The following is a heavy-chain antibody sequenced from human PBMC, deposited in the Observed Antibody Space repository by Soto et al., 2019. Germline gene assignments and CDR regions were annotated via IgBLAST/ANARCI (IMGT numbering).Heavy chain of an antibody. CDR2: IRSKANSYAT. Sequence: EVQLVESGGGLVQPGGSLKLSCAASGFTFSGSAMHWVRQASGKGLEWVGRIRSKANSYATAYAASVKGRFTISRDDPKNTAYLQMNSLKTEDTAVYYCTRLKDTAMVTGNYYGMDVWGQGTTVTVSS. J-gene: IGHJ6*02. CDR1: GFTFSGSA. CDR3: TRLKDTAMVTGNYYGMDV. D-gene: IGHD5-18*01. V-gene: IGHV3-73*02.